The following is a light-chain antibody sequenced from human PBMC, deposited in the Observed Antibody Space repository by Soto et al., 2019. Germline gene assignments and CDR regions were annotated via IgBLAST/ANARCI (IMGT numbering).Light chain of an antibody. J-gene: IGLJ3*02. CDR3: TSYVGNDIWV. CDR1: SSDVGAYKY. CDR2: EVT. V-gene: IGLV2-8*01. Sequence: QSALTQPPSASGSPGQSVTISCTGTSSDVGAYKYVSCYQQYPGKDPKLIIYEVTKRPSGVPDRFSGSKSGNTASLTVSGLQAEYEADYYCTSYVGNDIWVFGGGTKLTVL.